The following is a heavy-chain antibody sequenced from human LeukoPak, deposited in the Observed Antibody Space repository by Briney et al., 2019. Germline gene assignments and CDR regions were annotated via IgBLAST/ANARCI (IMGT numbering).Heavy chain of an antibody. CDR2: IRYDGITK. Sequence: GGSLRLSCVTSGFIFGDFGMHWVRQAPGKGLEWVAFIRYDGITKYVAASVKGLFTVCRDNSKNTVYLQMNSLIVEDTAVYFCAKDFRSYMDVWGKGTTVIASS. V-gene: IGHV3-30*02. CDR3: AKDFRSYMDV. J-gene: IGHJ6*03. CDR1: GFIFGDFG.